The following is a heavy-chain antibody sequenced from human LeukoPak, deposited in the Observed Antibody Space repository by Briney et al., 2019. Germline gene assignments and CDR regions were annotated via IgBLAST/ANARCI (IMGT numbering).Heavy chain of an antibody. CDR1: GFTFSSYA. CDR3: AKVGPPLVN. D-gene: IGHD3-10*01. V-gene: IGHV3-23*01. CDR2: ISGSVGSP. J-gene: IGHJ4*02. Sequence: PGGALRLSCAASGFTFSSYAMSGVRQAPGKGREGVSAISGSVGSPHYAHPVKGRLTISIYNSKHPLYLQLNSLRADDTAVYYCAKVGPPLVNCGQGTLVTVSS.